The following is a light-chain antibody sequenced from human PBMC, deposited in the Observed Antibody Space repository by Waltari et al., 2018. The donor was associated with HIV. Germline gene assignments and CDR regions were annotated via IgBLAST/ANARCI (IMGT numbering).Light chain of an antibody. Sequence: DIVMTQSPDSLAVSLGERATINCKSSQSVLYSSNNKNYLACYQQKPGQPPKLLIYWASTRESGVPDRFSGSGSVTDFTLTISSLQAEDVAVYYCQQYYSTPPLTFGGGTKVEIK. CDR1: QSVLYSSNNKNY. CDR3: QQYYSTPPLT. J-gene: IGKJ4*01. CDR2: WAS. V-gene: IGKV4-1*01.